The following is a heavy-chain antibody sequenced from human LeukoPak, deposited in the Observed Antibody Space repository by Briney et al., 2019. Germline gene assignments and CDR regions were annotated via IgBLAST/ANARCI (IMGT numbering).Heavy chain of an antibody. CDR1: GGSISSSSYY. CDR2: IYYSGST. Sequence: SETLSLTCTVSGGSISSSSYYWGWIRQPPGKGLEWIGRIYYSGSTYYNPSLKSRVTISVDTSKNQFSLQLSSVTAADTAMYYCARGTLYSGWSYSLDYWGQGSQVTVSS. D-gene: IGHD6-19*01. J-gene: IGHJ4*02. CDR3: ARGTLYSGWSYSLDY. V-gene: IGHV4-39*07.